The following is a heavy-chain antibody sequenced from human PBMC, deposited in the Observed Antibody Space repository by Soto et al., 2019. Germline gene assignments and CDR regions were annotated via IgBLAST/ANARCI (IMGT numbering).Heavy chain of an antibody. CDR3: ARFTYFYDSSGYYFDY. J-gene: IGHJ4*02. CDR1: GDTFTSYG. V-gene: IGHV1-18*01. D-gene: IGHD3-22*01. Sequence: GASMKVCCKSSGDTFTSYGISWVRQAPGQGLEWMGWISAYNGNTNYAQKLQGRVTMTTDTSTSTAYMELRSLRSDDTAVYYCARFTYFYDSSGYYFDYWGQGTLVTVSS. CDR2: ISAYNGNT.